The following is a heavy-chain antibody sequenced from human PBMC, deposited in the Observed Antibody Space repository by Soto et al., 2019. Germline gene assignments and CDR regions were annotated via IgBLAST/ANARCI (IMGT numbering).Heavy chain of an antibody. V-gene: IGHV4-34*01. CDR3: ARMTGITYYYGSWSYYNVPP. D-gene: IGHD3-10*01. Sequence: QVQLQQWGAGLLKPSETLSLTCAVYGGSFSGYYWSWIRQPPGKGLEWIGEINHSGSTNYNPSLKSRVTISVDTSKHQLSLKLSSVTAADTAVYYCARMTGITYYYGSWSYYNVPPWGQGTLVTVSS. J-gene: IGHJ5*02. CDR1: GGSFSGYY. CDR2: INHSGST.